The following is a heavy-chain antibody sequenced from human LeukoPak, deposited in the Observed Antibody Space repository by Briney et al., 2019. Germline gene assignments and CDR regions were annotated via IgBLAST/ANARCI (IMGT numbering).Heavy chain of an antibody. Sequence: GGSLRLSCAASGFTFSSYSMSWVRQAPGKGLEWVAVISSDGKNKNHADSVKGRFTISRDKSTLYLEMNNLRAEDTALYYCARDVGRDTITTEIAYWGQGTLVTVPS. D-gene: IGHD4-11*01. J-gene: IGHJ4*02. CDR2: ISSDGKNK. V-gene: IGHV3-30*04. CDR1: GFTFSSYS. CDR3: ARDVGRDTITTEIAY.